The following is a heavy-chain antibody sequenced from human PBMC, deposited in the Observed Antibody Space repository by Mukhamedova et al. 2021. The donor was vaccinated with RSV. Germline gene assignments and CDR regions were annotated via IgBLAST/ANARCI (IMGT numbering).Heavy chain of an antibody. CDR3: ARDQVGATNDY. D-gene: IGHD1-26*01. CDR2: ISSRDSYT. V-gene: IGHV3-11*06. Sequence: MSWIRQAPGKGLEWVSYISSRDSYTNYADSVKDRFTISRDNAKNSLYLQMNSLRVEDTAVYYCARDQVGATNDYLGQGTLVTVS. J-gene: IGHJ4*02.